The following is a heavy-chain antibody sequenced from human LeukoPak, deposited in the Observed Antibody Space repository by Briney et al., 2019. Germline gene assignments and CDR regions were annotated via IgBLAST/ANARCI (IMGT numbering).Heavy chain of an antibody. CDR3: ARASGGDYANWFDP. J-gene: IGHJ5*02. CDR2: ISAYNGNT. D-gene: IGHD4-17*01. V-gene: IGHV1-18*01. CDR1: GYTFTSYG. Sequence: ASVKVSCKASGYTFTSYGISWVRQAPGQGREWMGWISAYNGNTNYAQKLQGRVTMTTDTSTSTAYMELRSLRSDDTAVYYCARASGGDYANWFDPWGQGTLVTVSS.